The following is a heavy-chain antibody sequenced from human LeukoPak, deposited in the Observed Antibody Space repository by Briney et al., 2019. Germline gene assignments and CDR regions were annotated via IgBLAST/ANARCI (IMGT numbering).Heavy chain of an antibody. CDR1: GFTFNSYS. J-gene: IGHJ3*02. D-gene: IGHD1-26*01. CDR2: ISSSSSYI. CDR3: ARGRELLRDAFDI. V-gene: IGHV3-21*01. Sequence: GGSLRLSCAASGFTFNSYSMNWFRQAPGKGLEWVSSISSSSSYIYYADSVKGRFTISRDNAKNSLYLQMNSLRAEDTAVYYCARGRELLRDAFDIWGQGTMVTVSS.